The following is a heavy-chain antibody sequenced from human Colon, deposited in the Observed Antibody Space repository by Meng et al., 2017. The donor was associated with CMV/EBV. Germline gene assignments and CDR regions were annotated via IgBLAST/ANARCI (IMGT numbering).Heavy chain of an antibody. Sequence: SGAASGFTVNKSWRNWGRQTPGRGLGGLSRIDNDGSDVIYADSVKGRFTVSRDNARNTLYLQMNNLRDEDTAVYYCARDTPHNAFDPWGQGTLVTVSS. CDR1: GFTVNKSW. CDR2: IDNDGSDV. D-gene: IGHD2-15*01. J-gene: IGHJ5*02. CDR3: ARDTPHNAFDP. V-gene: IGHV3-74*01.